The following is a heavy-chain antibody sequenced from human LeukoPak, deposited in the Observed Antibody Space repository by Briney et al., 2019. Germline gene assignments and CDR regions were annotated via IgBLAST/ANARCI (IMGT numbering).Heavy chain of an antibody. V-gene: IGHV3-30-3*01. J-gene: IGHJ5*02. D-gene: IGHD3-10*01. CDR1: GFTFSAFA. CDR3: ARCSSLTYYYGSGSLNWFDP. CDR2: ISYDASNK. Sequence: PGGSLRLSCAASGFTFSAFAMNWARQAPGKGLEWVAAISYDASNKYYAVSVKGRFTISRDNSRNTLFLQMNSVRGEDTAVDYCARCSSLTYYYGSGSLNWFDPWGQGTLVTVSS.